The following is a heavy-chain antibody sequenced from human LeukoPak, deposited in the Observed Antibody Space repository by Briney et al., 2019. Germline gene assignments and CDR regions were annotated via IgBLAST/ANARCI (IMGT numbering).Heavy chain of an antibody. CDR1: GFTFSSYG. Sequence: PGGSLRLSCAASGFTFSSYGMHWVRQAPGKGLEWVAVIWYDGSNKYYADSVKGRFTISRDNSKNTLYLQMSSLRAEDTAVYYCARDREYYYGSGSFDYWGQGTLVTVSS. J-gene: IGHJ4*02. CDR2: IWYDGSNK. CDR3: ARDREYYYGSGSFDY. D-gene: IGHD3-10*01. V-gene: IGHV3-33*01.